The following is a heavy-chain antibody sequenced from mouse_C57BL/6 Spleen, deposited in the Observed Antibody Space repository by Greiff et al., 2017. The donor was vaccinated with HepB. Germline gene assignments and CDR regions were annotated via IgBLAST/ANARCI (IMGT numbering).Heavy chain of an antibody. Sequence: EVMLVESGGGLVQPGGSLSLSCAASGFTFTDYYMSWVRQPPGKALEWLGFIRNKANGYTTEYSASVKGRFTISRDNSQSILYLQMNALRAEDSATYYCARRGYYGSSPHWYFDVWGTGTTVTVSS. CDR1: GFTFTDYY. CDR2: IRNKANGYTT. J-gene: IGHJ1*03. V-gene: IGHV7-3*01. D-gene: IGHD1-1*01. CDR3: ARRGYYGSSPHWYFDV.